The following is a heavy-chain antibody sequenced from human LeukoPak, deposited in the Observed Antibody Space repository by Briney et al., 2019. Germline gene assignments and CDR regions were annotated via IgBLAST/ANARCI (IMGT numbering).Heavy chain of an antibody. Sequence: KPGGSLRLSCAASGFTFSNAWMNWIRQRPGKGLEWVGHISYSGGTKYNPSLQSRLTILIDTSKNQFSLNLSSVTAADTAIYYCARRVIMSAAGVPDTWLDPWGQGILVTVSS. D-gene: IGHD2-8*01. J-gene: IGHJ5*02. CDR3: ARRVIMSAAGVPDTWLDP. CDR1: GFTFSNAW. V-gene: IGHV4-59*08. CDR2: ISYSGGT.